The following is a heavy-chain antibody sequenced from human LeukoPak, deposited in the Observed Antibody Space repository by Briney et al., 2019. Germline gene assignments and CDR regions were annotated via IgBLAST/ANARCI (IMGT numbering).Heavy chain of an antibody. J-gene: IGHJ4*02. CDR3: AKDRGIAALTAYFDY. CDR1: GFTFSSYG. D-gene: IGHD6-6*01. V-gene: IGHV3-30*18. Sequence: GRSLRLSCAASGFTFSSYGVHWVRQAPGKGLEWVAVISYDGSNKYYADSVKGRFTISRDNSKNTLYLQMNSLRAEDTAVYYCAKDRGIAALTAYFDYWGQGTLVTVSS. CDR2: ISYDGSNK.